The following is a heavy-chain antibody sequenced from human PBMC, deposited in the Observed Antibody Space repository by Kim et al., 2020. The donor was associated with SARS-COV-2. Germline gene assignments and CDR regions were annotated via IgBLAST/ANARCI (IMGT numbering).Heavy chain of an antibody. V-gene: IGHV5-51*01. J-gene: IGHJ4*02. Sequence: GESLKISCKGSGYSFTSYWIGWVRQMPGKGLEWMGIIYPGDSDTTYTPSFQGQVTISADKSISTAYLQLSSLKASDTAMYYCARVWSGYYTPLGYWGQGTLVTVSS. D-gene: IGHD3-3*01. CDR2: IYPGDSDT. CDR1: GYSFTSYW. CDR3: ARVWSGYYTPLGY.